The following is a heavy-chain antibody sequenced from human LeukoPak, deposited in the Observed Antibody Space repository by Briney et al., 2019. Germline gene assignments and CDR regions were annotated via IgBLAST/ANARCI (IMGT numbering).Heavy chain of an antibody. Sequence: SETLSLTCTVSGGSISSYYWSWIRQPAGKGLEWIGRIYTSGSTNYNPSLKSRVTMSVDTSKNQFSLQLSSVTAADTAVYYCARVTHDYGDYHFDYWGQGTLVTVSS. V-gene: IGHV4-4*07. D-gene: IGHD4-17*01. CDR1: GGSISSYY. CDR2: IYTSGST. J-gene: IGHJ4*02. CDR3: ARVTHDYGDYHFDY.